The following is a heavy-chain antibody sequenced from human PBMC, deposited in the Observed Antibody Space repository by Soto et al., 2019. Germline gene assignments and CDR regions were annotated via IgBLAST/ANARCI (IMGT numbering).Heavy chain of an antibody. Sequence: SETLSLTCAVYGGSFSGYYWSWIRQPPGKGLEWIGEINHSGSTNYNPSIKSRVTKSVDTSKNQFSLKLSSVTAADTVFFYCARGRAPYDILTGYYKYGGQGTLATVPS. J-gene: IGHJ4*02. D-gene: IGHD3-9*01. V-gene: IGHV4-34*01. CDR1: GGSFSGYY. CDR2: INHSGST. CDR3: ARGRAPYDILTGYYKY.